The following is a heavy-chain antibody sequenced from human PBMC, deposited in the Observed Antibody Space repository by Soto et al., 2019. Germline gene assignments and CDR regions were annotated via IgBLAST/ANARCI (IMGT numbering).Heavy chain of an antibody. J-gene: IGHJ6*02. Sequence: PSATLSLTCTVSGGSLSSYYWGWIRQPPGKGLEWIGYIYYSGSTNYNPSLKSRVTISVDTSKNQFSLKLSSVTAADTAVYYCARDFRLGPDYYYYGMDVWGQGTTVT. CDR2: IYYSGST. V-gene: IGHV4-59*01. CDR1: GGSLSSYY. CDR3: ARDFRLGPDYYYYGMDV. D-gene: IGHD3-16*01.